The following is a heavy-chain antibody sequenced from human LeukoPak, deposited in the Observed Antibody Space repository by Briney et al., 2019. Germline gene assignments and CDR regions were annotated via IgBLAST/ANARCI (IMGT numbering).Heavy chain of an antibody. CDR3: ARGSDFWSGYLGESYYFDY. V-gene: IGHV3-11*04. CDR1: GFTFSDYY. CDR2: ISSSGSTI. D-gene: IGHD3-3*01. J-gene: IGHJ4*02. Sequence: GGSLRLSCEASGFTFSDYYMSWIRQAPGKGLEWVSYISSSGSTIYYADSVKGRFTISRDNAKNSLYLQMNSLRAEDTAVYYCARGSDFWSGYLGESYYFDYWGQGTLVTVSS.